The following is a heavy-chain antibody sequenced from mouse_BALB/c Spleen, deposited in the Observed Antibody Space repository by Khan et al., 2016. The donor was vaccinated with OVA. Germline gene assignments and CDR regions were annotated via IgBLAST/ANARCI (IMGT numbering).Heavy chain of an antibody. J-gene: IGHJ3*01. CDR2: INPSTGYT. CDR3: TRRGVCGLFAY. D-gene: IGHD1-1*02. Sequence: QIQLVQSGAELAKPGASVKMSCTASGYTFTTYWIHWIKQRPGQGLEWIGYINPSTGYTEYNKKFKDKATLTADESSSTAYMQLNRLTSADSAVYDCTRRGVCGLFAYWGQGTLVTVSA. V-gene: IGHV1-7*01. CDR1: GYTFTTYW.